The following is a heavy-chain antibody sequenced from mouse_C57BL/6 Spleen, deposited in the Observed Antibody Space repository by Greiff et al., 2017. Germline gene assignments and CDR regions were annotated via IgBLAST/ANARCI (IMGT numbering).Heavy chain of an antibody. J-gene: IGHJ4*01. V-gene: IGHV8-8*01. CDR2: IWWDDAK. Sequence: LKVSGPGILQPSQTLSLTCSFSGFSLSTFGMGVGWLRQPSGKGLEWLAHIWWDDAKYYNPALKSPLTISKDTSKNQVFLKSANVETAETATYDGARIDEPYYAMDYWGQGTSVTVSS. CDR3: ARIDEPYYAMDY. CDR1: GFSLSTFGMG.